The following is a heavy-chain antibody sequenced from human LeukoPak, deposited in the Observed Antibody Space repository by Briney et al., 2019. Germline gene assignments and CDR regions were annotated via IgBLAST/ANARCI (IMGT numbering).Heavy chain of an antibody. CDR1: GGSISSSSNY. D-gene: IGHD2-2*01. CDR2: IYSSGST. Sequence: SETPSLTCTVSGGSISSSSNYWGWIRQPPGKGLEWIGSIYSSGSTYYNPSLKSRVTISVDTSKNQFSLKLSSVTAADTAVYYCARTIVVVPAAMPTYYWFDPWGQGTLVTVSS. CDR3: ARTIVVVPAAMPTYYWFDP. V-gene: IGHV4-39*01. J-gene: IGHJ5*02.